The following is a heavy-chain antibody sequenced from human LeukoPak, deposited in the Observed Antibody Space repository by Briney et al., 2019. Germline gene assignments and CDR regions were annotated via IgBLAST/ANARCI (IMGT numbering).Heavy chain of an antibody. Sequence: GGSLRLSCAASGFTFSSYEMNWVRQAPGKGLEWLSYISYTGSNKYYADSVKGRFTISRDNAKNSLYLQMNSLRAEDTAVYYCARDSLGTSLANFDYWGQGTQVTVSS. CDR1: GFTFSSYE. V-gene: IGHV3-48*03. CDR2: ISYTGSNK. CDR3: ARDSLGTSLANFDY. D-gene: IGHD2-2*01. J-gene: IGHJ4*02.